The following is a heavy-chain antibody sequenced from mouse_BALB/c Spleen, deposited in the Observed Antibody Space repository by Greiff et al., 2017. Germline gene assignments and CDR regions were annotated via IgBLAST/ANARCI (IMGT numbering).Heavy chain of an antibody. Sequence: EVNVVESGGGLVKPGGSLKLSCAASGFTFSSYAMSWVRRTPEKRLEWVATISSGGSYTYYPDSVKGRFTISRDNAKNTLYLQMSSLRSEDTAMYYCARQLRREGYFDYWGQGTTLTVSS. D-gene: IGHD2-12*01. CDR1: GFTFSSYA. CDR3: ARQLRREGYFDY. CDR2: ISSGGSYT. V-gene: IGHV5-9-3*01. J-gene: IGHJ2*01.